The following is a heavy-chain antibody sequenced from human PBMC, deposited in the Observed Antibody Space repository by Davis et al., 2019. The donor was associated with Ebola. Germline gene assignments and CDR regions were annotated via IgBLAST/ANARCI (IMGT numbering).Heavy chain of an antibody. CDR2: IYYSGST. D-gene: IGHD2-8*01. CDR3: ARDSLNHYYMDV. V-gene: IGHV4-30-4*01. CDR1: GGSISSGDYS. J-gene: IGHJ6*03. Sequence: PSETLSLTCTVSGGSISSGDYSWSWIRQPPGKGLEWIGYIYYSGSTYYNPSLKSRVTISVDTSKNQFSLKLSSVTAADTAVYYCARDSLNHYYMDVWGKGTTVTVSS.